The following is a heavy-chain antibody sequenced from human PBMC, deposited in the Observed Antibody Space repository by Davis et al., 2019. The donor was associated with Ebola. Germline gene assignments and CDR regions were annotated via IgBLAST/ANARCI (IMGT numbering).Heavy chain of an antibody. Sequence: SGPTLVKPTQTLTLTCTFSGFSLSTSGMCVSWIRQPPGKALEWLARIDWDDDKYYSTPLMSRLTISRDTSKNQVVLTVTNMDPVDTATYYCAHWSARHGLDVWGRGTTVTVSS. D-gene: IGHD3-3*01. CDR1: GFSLSTSGMC. V-gene: IGHV2-70*12. CDR2: IDWDDDK. J-gene: IGHJ6*04. CDR3: AHWSARHGLDV.